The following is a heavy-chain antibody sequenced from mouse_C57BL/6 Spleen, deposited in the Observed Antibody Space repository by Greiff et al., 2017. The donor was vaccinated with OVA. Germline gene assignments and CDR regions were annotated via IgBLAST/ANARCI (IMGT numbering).Heavy chain of an antibody. J-gene: IGHJ1*03. D-gene: IGHD1-1*01. Sequence: QVQLQQPGAELVKPGASVKMSCKASGYTFTSYWITWVKQRPGQGLEWIGDIYPGSGSTNYNEKFKSKATLTVDKSSSTAYMQLSSLTSEDSAVCYCAREITAVVEVEWYFDVWGTGTTVTVSS. CDR2: IYPGSGST. CDR1: GYTFTSYW. V-gene: IGHV1-55*01. CDR3: AREITAVVEVEWYFDV.